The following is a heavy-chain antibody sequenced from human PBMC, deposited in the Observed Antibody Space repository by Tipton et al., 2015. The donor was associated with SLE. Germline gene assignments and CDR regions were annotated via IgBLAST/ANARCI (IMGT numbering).Heavy chain of an antibody. CDR3: ARDPLGY. J-gene: IGHJ4*02. D-gene: IGHD7-27*01. V-gene: IGHV4-30-4*01. CDR1: GGSISSGEHY. CDR2: IFYSGST. Sequence: TLSLTCTVSGGSISSGEHYWSWIRQPPGKGLEWIGYIFYSGSTYYNPSLKSRVTISVDTSKNQFSLKLNSVTAADTAVYYCARDPLGYWGQGTLVTVSS.